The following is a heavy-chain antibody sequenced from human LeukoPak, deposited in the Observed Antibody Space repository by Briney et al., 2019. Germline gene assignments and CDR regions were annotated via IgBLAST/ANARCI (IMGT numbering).Heavy chain of an antibody. D-gene: IGHD2-15*01. J-gene: IGHJ4*02. CDR1: GYTFTSYG. CDR2: ISAYNGNT. CDR3: ARDLPVDCSGGSCYSGFGDY. Sequence: ASVKVSYKASGYTFTSYGISWVRQAPGQGLEWMGWISAYNGNTNYAQKLQGRVTMTTDTSTSTAYMELRSLRSDDTAVYYCARDLPVDCSGGSCYSGFGDYWGQGTLVTVSS. V-gene: IGHV1-18*01.